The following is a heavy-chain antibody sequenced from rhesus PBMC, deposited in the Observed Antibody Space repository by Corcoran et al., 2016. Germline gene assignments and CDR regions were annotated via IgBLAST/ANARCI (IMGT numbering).Heavy chain of an antibody. CDR3: ARYDMVVPKYFDY. V-gene: IGHV4-165*01. D-gene: IGHD3-28*01. J-gene: IGHJ4*01. Sequence: QVQLQESGPGLVRPSETLSLTCAVSGGSINDYYWGWIRQSPGKGLEWIANIHGTSGYANYNPSLKSRVTISTDTAKSQFSLKLGSVTAADTAVYFCARYDMVVPKYFDYWGQGVLVTVSS. CDR2: IHGTSGYA. CDR1: GGSINDYY.